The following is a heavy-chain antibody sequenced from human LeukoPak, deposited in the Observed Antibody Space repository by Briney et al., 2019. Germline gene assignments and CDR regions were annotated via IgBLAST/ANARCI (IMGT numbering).Heavy chain of an antibody. CDR1: GYTFIGHY. V-gene: IGHV1-2*02. CDR3: ASGIVVVVAAPDRKFDQFDY. CDR2: FSPKTGGS. J-gene: IGHJ4*02. D-gene: IGHD2-15*01. Sequence: ASVKVSCKTSGYTFIGHYMHWVRQAPGHGLEWMGWFSPKTGGSHFAQKFRGRVAMTTDTSISTAYLELSSLRSDDTAVYYCASGIVVVVAAPDRKFDQFDYWGQGTLVTVSS.